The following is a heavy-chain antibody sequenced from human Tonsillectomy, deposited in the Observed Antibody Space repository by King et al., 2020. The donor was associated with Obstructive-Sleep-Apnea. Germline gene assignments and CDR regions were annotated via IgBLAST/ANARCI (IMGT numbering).Heavy chain of an antibody. CDR1: GGSISSGGYY. D-gene: IGHD3-16*01. Sequence: VQLQESGPGLVKSSQTLSLTRTVSGGSISSGGYYWSWIRQPPGKGLEWIGYIYYIGSTYYNPSLKRLVTKYVDTPKNQFALKMISVTAADTAVYYCGRVSVRGGYSLDYWGQGTLVTVSS. V-gene: IGHV4-31*01. J-gene: IGHJ4*02. CDR2: IYYIGST. CDR3: GRVSVRGGYSLDY.